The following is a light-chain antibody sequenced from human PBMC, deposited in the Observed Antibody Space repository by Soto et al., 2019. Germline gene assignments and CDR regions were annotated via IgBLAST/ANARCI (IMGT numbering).Light chain of an antibody. CDR3: KQSDSFPFT. V-gene: IGKV1-12*01. J-gene: IGKJ3*01. Sequence: DIQMTQSPSSVSASVGDKVTIACRASQDISSWLAWYQQIPGKAPKLLIYAASALQGGVPSRFSGSGSGTHFTLTSSSLQPEDFATYYCKQSDSFPFTFGPGTKVDIK. CDR1: QDISSW. CDR2: AAS.